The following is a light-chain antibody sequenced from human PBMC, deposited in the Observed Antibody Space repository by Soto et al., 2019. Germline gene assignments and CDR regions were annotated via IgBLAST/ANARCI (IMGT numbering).Light chain of an antibody. CDR1: SSDVGGYNY. Sequence: QSALTQPRSVSGSPGQSVTISCTGTSSDVGGYNYVSWYQQHPGKAPKLMIYDVSKRPSGVPDRFSGSKSGNTASLTISGLQAEDEADYYCCSYAGSYAFGVFGGGTKLTLL. CDR2: DVS. V-gene: IGLV2-11*01. CDR3: CSYAGSYAFGV. J-gene: IGLJ2*01.